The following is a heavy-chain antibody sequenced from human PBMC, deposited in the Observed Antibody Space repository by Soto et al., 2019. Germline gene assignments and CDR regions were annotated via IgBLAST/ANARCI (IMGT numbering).Heavy chain of an antibody. CDR1: GGSFSGYY. J-gene: IGHJ5*02. CDR2: INHSGST. CDR3: ESGRGRNWFDP. V-gene: IGHV4-34*01. Sequence: PSETLSLTCAVYGGSFSGYYWSWIRQPPGKGLEWIGEINHSGSTNYNPSLKSRVTISVDTSKNQFSLKLSSVTAADTAVYYCESGRGRNWFDPWGQGTLVTVSS.